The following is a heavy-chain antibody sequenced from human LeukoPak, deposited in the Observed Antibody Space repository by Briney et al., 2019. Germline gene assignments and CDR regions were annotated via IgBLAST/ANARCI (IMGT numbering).Heavy chain of an antibody. CDR2: INNDGTAT. CDR1: GFSFSIYY. V-gene: IGHV3-74*01. Sequence: GESLTLSCAASGFSFSIYYMHWVRQAPGKGLVWVSRINNDGTATVYADSVRGRFTISRDNAKNTLYLQKNTLRAEDTPVYYSELYGLGSPHWGQGTLVTVSS. CDR3: ELYGLGSPH. J-gene: IGHJ4*02. D-gene: IGHD3-10*01.